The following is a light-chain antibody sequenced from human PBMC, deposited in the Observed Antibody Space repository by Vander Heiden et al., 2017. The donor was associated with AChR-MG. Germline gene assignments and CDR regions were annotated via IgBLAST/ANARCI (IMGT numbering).Light chain of an antibody. Sequence: QSVLTQPPSASGTPGQRVTISCSGSSSNIGSNTVNWYQQLPGTAPKLLIYNNNYRPSGVPDRFSGSKSGTSASLAISGLQSDDEADYYCAAWDDSLNVHFGGGTKLTVL. CDR2: NNN. CDR1: SSNIGSNT. J-gene: IGLJ2*01. CDR3: AAWDDSLNVH. V-gene: IGLV1-44*01.